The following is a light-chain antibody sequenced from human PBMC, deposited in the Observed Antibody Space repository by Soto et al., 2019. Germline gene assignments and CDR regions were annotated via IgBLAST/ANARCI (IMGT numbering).Light chain of an antibody. V-gene: IGKV3-15*01. CDR3: QHYKTWPLS. CDR2: TTS. CDR1: QSISVTY. J-gene: IGKJ4*01. Sequence: EIVLTQSPGTLSLSPGEKATLSYRASQSISVTYLAWYQQKPGQAPRLLIYTTSIGATGIPARFSGIGSGTEFTLIISSLQSDDFAVYYCQHYKTWPLSFGGGTKVDIK.